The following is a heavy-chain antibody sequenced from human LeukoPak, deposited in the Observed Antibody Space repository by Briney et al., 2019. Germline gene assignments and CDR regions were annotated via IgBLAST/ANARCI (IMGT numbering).Heavy chain of an antibody. D-gene: IGHD3-22*01. CDR1: GGSFSGYY. V-gene: IGHV4-34*01. CDR2: INHSGST. CDR3: ARMYYYDSSGYPFDY. Sequence: SETQSLTCAVYGGSFSGYYWSWIRQPPGKGLEWIGEINHSGSTNYNPSLKSRVTISVDTSKNQFSLKLSSVTAADTAVYYCARMYYYDSSGYPFDYWGQGTLVTVSS. J-gene: IGHJ4*02.